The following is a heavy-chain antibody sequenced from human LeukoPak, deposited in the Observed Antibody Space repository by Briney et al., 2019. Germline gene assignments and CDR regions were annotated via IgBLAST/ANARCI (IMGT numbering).Heavy chain of an antibody. Sequence: GGSLRLSCAASGFTFSSYSMNWVRQAPGKGLEWVAVISYDGSNKYYADSVKGRFTISRDNSKNTLYLQMNSLRAEDTAVYYCAREDYYDSSGYYYGSHNWFDPWGQGTLVTVSS. CDR1: GFTFSSYS. D-gene: IGHD3-22*01. V-gene: IGHV3-30*03. CDR2: ISYDGSNK. CDR3: AREDYYDSSGYYYGSHNWFDP. J-gene: IGHJ5*02.